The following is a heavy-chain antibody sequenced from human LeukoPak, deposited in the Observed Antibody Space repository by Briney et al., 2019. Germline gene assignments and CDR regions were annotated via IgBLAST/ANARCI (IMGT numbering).Heavy chain of an antibody. D-gene: IGHD3-22*01. Sequence: SETLSLTCTVSGGSISSDGYYWSWIRQHSGRGLEWIGYIYDSGSTYYNPSLKSRVTISVDTSKNHFSLKLSSVTAADTAVYYCARVTMIVVVIDYWGQGTLVTVSS. V-gene: IGHV4-31*03. CDR1: GGSISSDGYY. CDR2: IYDSGST. CDR3: ARVTMIVVVIDY. J-gene: IGHJ4*02.